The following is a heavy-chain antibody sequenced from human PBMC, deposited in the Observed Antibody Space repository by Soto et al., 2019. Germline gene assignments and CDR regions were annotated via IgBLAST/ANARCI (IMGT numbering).Heavy chain of an antibody. Sequence: SETLSLTCTVSGGSISSSSYYWGWIRQPPGKGLEWIGEIYHSGSTNYNPSLKSRVTISVDKSKNQFSLKLSSVTAADTAVYYCVRSPDGSGSYGVYYYYGMDVWGQGTTVTVSS. D-gene: IGHD3-10*01. J-gene: IGHJ6*02. CDR1: GGSISSSSYY. CDR3: VRSPDGSGSYGVYYYYGMDV. CDR2: IYHSGST. V-gene: IGHV4-39*07.